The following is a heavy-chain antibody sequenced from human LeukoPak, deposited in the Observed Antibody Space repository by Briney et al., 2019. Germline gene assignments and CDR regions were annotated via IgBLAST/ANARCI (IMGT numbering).Heavy chain of an antibody. CDR3: VKDRGSSYRFDY. J-gene: IGHJ4*02. V-gene: IGHV3-53*01. CDR1: GFTVSSNY. CDR2: IYSGGST. D-gene: IGHD6-6*01. Sequence: PGGSLRLSCAASGFTVSSNYMSWVRQAPGKGLEWVSVIYSGGSTNYADSVKGRFTISRDNSKNTVFLLMNSPRAEDAAVYYCVKDRGSSYRFDYWGQGTLVTVSS.